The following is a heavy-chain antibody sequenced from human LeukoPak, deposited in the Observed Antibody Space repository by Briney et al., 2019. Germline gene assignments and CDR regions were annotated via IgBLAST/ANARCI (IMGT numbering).Heavy chain of an antibody. CDR3: ARPRSPFEYYFDY. CDR2: IYPGDSDT. Sequence: GESLQIPCKGSGYSFTSYWIGWVRQMPGKGLELMVIIYPGDSDTRYSPSFQGPVTISADKSISTAYLQWSSLKASDTAMYYCARPRSPFEYYFDYWGQGTLVTVSS. J-gene: IGHJ4*02. V-gene: IGHV5-51*01. CDR1: GYSFTSYW.